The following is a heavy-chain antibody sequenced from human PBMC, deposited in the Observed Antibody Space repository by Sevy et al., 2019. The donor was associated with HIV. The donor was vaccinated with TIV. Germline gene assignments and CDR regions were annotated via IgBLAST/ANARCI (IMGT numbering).Heavy chain of an antibody. CDR3: AKEYGGWYTSTWYFFDY. CDR1: GFNLDDYA. CDR2: INWNSGSI. J-gene: IGHJ4*02. V-gene: IGHV3-9*01. D-gene: IGHD2-15*01. Sequence: CLRLSCAASGFNLDDYAMHWVRQAPGKGLEWVSGINWNSGSIAYADSVKGRFSISRDNAKNSLYLQLNSLRAEDSAVYCCAKEYGGWYTSTWYFFDYWGQGTLVSVSS.